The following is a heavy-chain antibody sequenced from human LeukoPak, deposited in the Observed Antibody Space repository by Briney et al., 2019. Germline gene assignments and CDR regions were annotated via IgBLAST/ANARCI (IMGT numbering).Heavy chain of an antibody. V-gene: IGHV3-43*02. CDR3: AKVLRHFDSSSAGYYYYGMDV. CDR2: ISGDGYYT. CDR1: GFAFDDYA. J-gene: IGHJ6*02. D-gene: IGHD3-9*01. Sequence: GGSLRLSCAASGFAFDDYAMQWVRQAPGKGLEWISLISGDGYYTYYGDSVKGRFTISRDNSKNSLYLQLNSLRTEDTALYYCAKVLRHFDSSSAGYYYYGMDVWGQGTTVTVSS.